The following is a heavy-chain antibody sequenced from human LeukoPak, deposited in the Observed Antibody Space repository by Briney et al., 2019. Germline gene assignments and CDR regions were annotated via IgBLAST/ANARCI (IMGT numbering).Heavy chain of an antibody. Sequence: ASVKVSCKASGGSFSGSAISWVRQAPGQGPERMGGIHPILGSTDYAQGFRGRLTITADDNTATVYMELRSLRFEDTAVYYCARGFESSSFDSWGQGTLVTVSS. CDR3: ARGFESSSFDS. CDR1: GGSFSGSA. CDR2: IHPILGST. D-gene: IGHD5-12*01. V-gene: IGHV1-69*13. J-gene: IGHJ4*02.